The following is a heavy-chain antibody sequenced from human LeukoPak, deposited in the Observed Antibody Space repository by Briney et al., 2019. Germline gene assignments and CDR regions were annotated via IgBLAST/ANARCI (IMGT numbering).Heavy chain of an antibody. D-gene: IGHD6-13*01. CDR1: GFTFSSYS. J-gene: IGHJ2*01. V-gene: IGHV3-48*02. CDR2: ISSSSSTI. CDR3: ARDLRWSSSWYWYFDL. Sequence: PGGSLTLSCAASGFTFSSYSMHGVRQAPGKGLEWVSYISSSSSTIYYADSVKGRFTISRDNAKNSLYLQMNSLRDEDTAVYYCARDLRWSSSWYWYFDLWGRGTLVTVSS.